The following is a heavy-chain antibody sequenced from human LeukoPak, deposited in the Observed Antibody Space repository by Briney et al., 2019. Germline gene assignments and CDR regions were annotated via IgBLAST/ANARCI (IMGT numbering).Heavy chain of an antibody. J-gene: IGHJ6*02. CDR2: ISSGGSTM. D-gene: IGHD2-21*02. CDR1: GFTFSDYY. V-gene: IGHV3-11*01. CDR3: ATLFVVVTAIPPMDV. Sequence: GGSLRLSCAASGFTFSDYYMSWIRQAPGKGLEWVSYISSGGSTMYYADSVKGRFTISRDNAKNSLYLQMNSLRAEDTAVYFCATLFVVVTAIPPMDVWGQGTTVTVSS.